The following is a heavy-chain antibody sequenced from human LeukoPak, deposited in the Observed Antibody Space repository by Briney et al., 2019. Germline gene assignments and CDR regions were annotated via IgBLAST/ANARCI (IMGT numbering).Heavy chain of an antibody. Sequence: ASVKVSCKASGYTFTGYYMHWVRQAPGQGLEWMGWINPNSGGTNYAQKFQGRVTMTRDTSISTAYMELSRLRSDDAAVYYCATPERGYSGYDFGSWGQGTLVTVSS. J-gene: IGHJ4*02. CDR2: INPNSGGT. CDR1: GYTFTGYY. D-gene: IGHD5-12*01. CDR3: ATPERGYSGYDFGS. V-gene: IGHV1-2*02.